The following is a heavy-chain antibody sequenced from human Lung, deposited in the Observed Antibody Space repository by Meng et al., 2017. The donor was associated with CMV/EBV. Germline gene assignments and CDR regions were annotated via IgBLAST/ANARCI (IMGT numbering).Heavy chain of an antibody. Sequence: SCAASGFAFRSFTMHWVRQAPGKGLEWVAVLSYDGRIEFYAESVKGRFTISRDNSKNTLFLQMNSLRREDTAVYYCARDLLEGRYWGQGTQVTVSS. CDR1: GFAFRSFT. CDR3: ARDLLEGRY. CDR2: LSYDGRIE. J-gene: IGHJ4*02. D-gene: IGHD1-1*01. V-gene: IGHV3-30*04.